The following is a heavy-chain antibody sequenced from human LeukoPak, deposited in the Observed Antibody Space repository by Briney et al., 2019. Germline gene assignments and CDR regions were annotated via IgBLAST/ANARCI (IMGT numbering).Heavy chain of an antibody. CDR2: ISYDGSNK. J-gene: IGHJ4*02. Sequence: GGSLRLSCAASGFTFSSYGMHWVRQAPGKGLEWVAVISYDGSNKYYADSVKGRFTFSRDNSKNTLYLQMNSLRAEDTAVYYCAKGRILAQYYFDYWGQGTLVTVSS. V-gene: IGHV3-30*18. CDR1: GFTFSSYG. D-gene: IGHD5-18*01. CDR3: AKGRILAQYYFDY.